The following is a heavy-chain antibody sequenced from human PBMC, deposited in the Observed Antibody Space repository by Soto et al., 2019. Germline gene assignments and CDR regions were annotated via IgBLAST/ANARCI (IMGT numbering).Heavy chain of an antibody. V-gene: IGHV5-51*01. CDR3: VRSGTSSGRFSDY. J-gene: IGHJ4*02. CDR1: GYTFTSYW. D-gene: IGHD2-15*01. CDR2: IYPSDSDI. Sequence: GESLKISCKGSGYTFTSYWIGWVRQMPGEGLEWMGVIYPSDSDIRYSPSFQGKVTISADRSITTAYLQWSSLKAADTAMYYCVRSGTSSGRFSDYWGQGTLVTVSS.